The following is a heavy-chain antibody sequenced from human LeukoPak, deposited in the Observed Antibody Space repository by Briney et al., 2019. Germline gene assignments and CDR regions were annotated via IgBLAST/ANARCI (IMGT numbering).Heavy chain of an antibody. CDR1: GFTFSSYA. D-gene: IGHD5-18*01. J-gene: IGHJ5*02. CDR3: DRGVDTAMVNWFDP. CDR2: ISGSGAYT. Sequence: GGSLRLSCAASGFTFSSYAMSWVRQAPGKGLEWVSGISGSGAYTYYADSVKGRFTISRDNAKNSLYLQMNSLRAEDTALYARDRGVDTAMVNWFDPWGQGTLVTVSS. V-gene: IGHV3-23*01.